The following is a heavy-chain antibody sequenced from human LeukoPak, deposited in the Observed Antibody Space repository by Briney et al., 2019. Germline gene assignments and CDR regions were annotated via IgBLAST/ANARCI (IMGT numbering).Heavy chain of an antibody. V-gene: IGHV3-74*01. D-gene: IGHD3-22*01. CDR2: INSDGSST. Sequence: GGSLRLSCAASGFTFSSYWMHWVRQAPGKGLLWVSRINSDGSSTNYADSVKGRFTISRDNAKNTLYLQMNSLRAEDTAVYYCARDSSGSGDYWGQGTLVTVSS. CDR1: GFTFSSYW. J-gene: IGHJ4*02. CDR3: ARDSSGSGDY.